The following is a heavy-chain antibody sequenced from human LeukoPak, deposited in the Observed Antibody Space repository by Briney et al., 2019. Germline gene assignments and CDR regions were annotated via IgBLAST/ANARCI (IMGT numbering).Heavy chain of an antibody. CDR2: TSSSDAGT. Sequence: GGSRRLFCGVAAFPLSRDAMSWGRQAPGKRLELISATSSSDAGTYYADSVRGRFTISRDNSKNTLYLQMNSLRAEDTALYYCARAQTYGDYRLLLDYWGQGTLVTVSS. V-gene: IGHV3-23*01. CDR3: ARAQTYGDYRLLLDY. D-gene: IGHD4-17*01. J-gene: IGHJ4*02. CDR1: AFPLSRDA.